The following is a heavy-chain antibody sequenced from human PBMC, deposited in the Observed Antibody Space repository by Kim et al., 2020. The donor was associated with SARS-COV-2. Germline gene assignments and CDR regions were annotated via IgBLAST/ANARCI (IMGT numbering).Heavy chain of an antibody. J-gene: IGHJ4*02. Sequence: GGSLRLSCAASGFTFSRFGMHWVRQAPGKGLEGVTFISSEGTKKDYADSVKGRFIISRDSAKSTLYLQMNSLRAEDTAVYYCARDGAHYDLDYWGQGTLVTVSS. CDR3: ARDGAHYDLDY. D-gene: IGHD3-16*01. CDR2: ISSEGTKK. CDR1: GFTFSRFG. V-gene: IGHV3-30*12.